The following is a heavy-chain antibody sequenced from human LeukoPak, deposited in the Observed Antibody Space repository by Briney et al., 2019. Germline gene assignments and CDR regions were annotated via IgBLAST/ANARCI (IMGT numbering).Heavy chain of an antibody. CDR2: ISSSGTTI. J-gene: IGHJ4*02. D-gene: IGHD1-26*01. Sequence: GGSLRLSCAASGFIFSDYYMSWIRQAPGKGLEWVSYISSSGTTIYSADSVKGRFTISRDNVKNSLYLQMNSLRADDTAVYYCARGAGIVGSTTPFDYWGQGALVTVSS. CDR3: ARGAGIVGSTTPFDY. CDR1: GFIFSDYY. V-gene: IGHV3-11*04.